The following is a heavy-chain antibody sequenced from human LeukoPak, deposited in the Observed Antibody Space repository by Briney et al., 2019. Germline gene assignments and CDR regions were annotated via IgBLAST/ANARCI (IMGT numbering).Heavy chain of an antibody. CDR3: ARVNYDILTGSGGYGMDV. D-gene: IGHD3-9*01. CDR1: GSSFTSYW. Sequence: GESLRISCKGSGSSFTSYWISWARQMPGKGLEWMGWIDTSDSYTHYSPSFQGHVTISADKSISTAYLQWSSLKASDTAMYYCARVNYDILTGSGGYGMDVWGKGTTVTVSS. V-gene: IGHV5-10-1*01. J-gene: IGHJ6*04. CDR2: IDTSDSYT.